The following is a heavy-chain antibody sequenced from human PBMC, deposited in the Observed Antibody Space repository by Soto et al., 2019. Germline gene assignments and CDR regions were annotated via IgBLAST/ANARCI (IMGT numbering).Heavy chain of an antibody. CDR1: GFTFSSYS. CDR2: ISSSSSYI. Sequence: EVQLVESGGGLVKPGGSLRLSCAASGFTFSSYSMNWVPQAPGKGLEWVSYISSSSSYIYYADSVKGRFTISGDNAKNSVSLQMNSLRAEETVVYYCARYGSSSWFDYWGQGTLVTVSS. D-gene: IGHD6-13*01. CDR3: ARYGSSSWFDY. J-gene: IGHJ4*02. V-gene: IGHV3-21*01.